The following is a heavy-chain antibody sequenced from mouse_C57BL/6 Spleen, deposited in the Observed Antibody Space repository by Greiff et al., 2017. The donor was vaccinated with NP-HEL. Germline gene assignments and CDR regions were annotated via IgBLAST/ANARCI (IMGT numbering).Heavy chain of an antibody. D-gene: IGHD1-1*01. V-gene: IGHV1-22*01. CDR3: ARGGENYYGSSSYWAMDY. J-gene: IGHJ4*01. CDR2: INPNNGGT. Sequence: EVQLVESGPELVKPGASVKMSCKASGYTFTDYNMHWVKQSHGKSLEWIGYINPNNGGTSYNQKFKGKATLTVNKSSSTAYMELRSRTSEDSAVYYCARGGENYYGSSSYWAMDYWGQGTSVTVSS. CDR1: GYTFTDYN.